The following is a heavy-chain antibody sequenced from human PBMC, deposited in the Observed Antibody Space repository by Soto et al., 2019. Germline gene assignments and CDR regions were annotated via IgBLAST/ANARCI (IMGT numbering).Heavy chain of an antibody. Sequence: QVQLVQSGAEVKKPGSSVKVSCKASGGTFSTYAISWVRQAPGQGLEWMGGIIPIFGTAKYAQKFQGRVTITADEATSTAYMELSSLRSEDTAVYYCAREIFGVISSGGRDAFDSWGQGTMVTVSS. CDR2: IIPIFGTA. V-gene: IGHV1-69*01. CDR1: GGTFSTYA. J-gene: IGHJ3*02. D-gene: IGHD3-3*01. CDR3: AREIFGVISSGGRDAFDS.